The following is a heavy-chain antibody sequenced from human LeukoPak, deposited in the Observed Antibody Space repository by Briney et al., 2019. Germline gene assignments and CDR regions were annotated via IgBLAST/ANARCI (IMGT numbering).Heavy chain of an antibody. J-gene: IGHJ2*01. V-gene: IGHV4-31*03. CDR3: ARDRSSSPGYFDL. D-gene: IGHD6-6*01. CDR2: ICYSGST. CDR1: GGSISSGGYY. Sequence: SETLSLTCTVSGGSISSGGYYWSWIRQHPGKGLEWIGYICYSGSTYYNPSLKSRVTISVDTSKNQFSLKLSSVTAADTAVYYCARDRSSSPGYFDLWGRGTLVTVSS.